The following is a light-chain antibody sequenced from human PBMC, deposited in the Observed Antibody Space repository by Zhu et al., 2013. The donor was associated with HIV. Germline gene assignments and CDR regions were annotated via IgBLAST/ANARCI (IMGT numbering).Light chain of an antibody. J-gene: IGKJ1*01. V-gene: IGKV3-20*01. Sequence: EIVLTQSPATLSLSPGERATLSCRASQSVSSYLAWYQQKPGQSPRLFIYGASSRAAGIPDRFSGSGFGTDFTLTISRLDPEDFAVYYCQQSGSSPQTFGQGTRVEIK. CDR1: QSVSSY. CDR2: GAS. CDR3: QQSGSSPQT.